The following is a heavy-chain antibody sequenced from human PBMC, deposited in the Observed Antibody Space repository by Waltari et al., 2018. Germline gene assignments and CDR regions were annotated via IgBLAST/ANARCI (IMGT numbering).Heavy chain of an antibody. D-gene: IGHD3-3*01. CDR3: ARAIRPNDCWSGYAPLDANYGMDV. V-gene: IGHV1-2*02. CDR1: GYTFTGYY. J-gene: IGHJ6*02. Sequence: QVQLVQSGAEVKKPGASVKVSCKASGYTFTGYYMHWVRQAPGQGLEWMGWINPNSGGTNDSQKFQGRVTMTRDTSISTAYMELSRLRSDDTAVYYCARAIRPNDCWSGYAPLDANYGMDVWGQGTTVTVSS. CDR2: INPNSGGT.